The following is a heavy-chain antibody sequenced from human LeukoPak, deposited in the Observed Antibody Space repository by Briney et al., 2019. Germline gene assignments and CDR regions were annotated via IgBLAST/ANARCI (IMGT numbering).Heavy chain of an antibody. CDR2: ISYDGSNE. CDR3: ARDLPWFDP. V-gene: IGHV3-30-3*01. CDR1: GFTFSSYA. Sequence: PGRSLRLSCAASGFTFSSYAMHWVRQAPGKGLEWVAVISYDGSNEYYADSVKGRFTISRDNSENTLYLQMNSLRAEDTAVYYCARDLPWFDPWGQGTLVTVSS. J-gene: IGHJ5*02.